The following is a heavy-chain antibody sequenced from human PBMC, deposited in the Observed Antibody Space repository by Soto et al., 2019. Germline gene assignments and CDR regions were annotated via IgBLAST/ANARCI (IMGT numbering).Heavy chain of an antibody. CDR1: GFTFSNYG. CDR2: IWYDGSNK. CDR3: ARDMQDYSKTIYYYYGMDV. Sequence: QVQLVESGGGVVQPGRSLRLSCAASGFTFSNYGMHWVRQAPGKGLEWVAVIWYDGSNKYYADSVKGRFTISRDNSKNTLYLQMNSLRAEDTAVYYCARDMQDYSKTIYYYYGMDVWGQGTTVTVSS. V-gene: IGHV3-33*01. D-gene: IGHD4-4*01. J-gene: IGHJ6*02.